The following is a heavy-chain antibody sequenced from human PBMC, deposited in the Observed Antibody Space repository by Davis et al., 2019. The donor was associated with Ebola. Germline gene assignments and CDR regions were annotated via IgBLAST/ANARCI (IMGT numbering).Heavy chain of an antibody. D-gene: IGHD3-3*01. Sequence: GESLKISCAASGFTFSSYSMNWVRQAPGKGLEWVSAISGHGDITHYADSVKGRFTISRDNSKNTLYLQMNSLRAEDTAVYYCARLPYYDFWSGYYNDFDYWGQGTLVTVSS. CDR2: ISGHGDIT. J-gene: IGHJ4*02. CDR3: ARLPYYDFWSGYYNDFDY. CDR1: GFTFSSYS. V-gene: IGHV3-23*01.